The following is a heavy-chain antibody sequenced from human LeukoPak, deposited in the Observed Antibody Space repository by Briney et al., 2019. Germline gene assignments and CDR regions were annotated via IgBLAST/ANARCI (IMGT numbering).Heavy chain of an antibody. D-gene: IGHD6-13*01. Sequence: SETLSLTCTVSGGSISSYYWSWIRQPPGKGLEWIGYIYYSGSTNYNPSLKSRVTISVDTSKNQFSLKLGSVTAADTAVYYCARGGGIAAAPFDYWGQGTLVTVSS. V-gene: IGHV4-59*01. CDR1: GGSISSYY. J-gene: IGHJ4*02. CDR2: IYYSGST. CDR3: ARGGGIAAAPFDY.